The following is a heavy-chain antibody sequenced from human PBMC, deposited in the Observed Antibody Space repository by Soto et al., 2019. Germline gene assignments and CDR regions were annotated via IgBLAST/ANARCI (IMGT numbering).Heavy chain of an antibody. CDR3: ARYGNYEYYFDY. J-gene: IGHJ4*02. CDR2: IIPIFGTA. D-gene: IGHD1-7*01. Sequence: SVKVSCKDYGGSFSSYAIGWGRQAPGQGLEWMGGIIPIFGTANYAQKFQGRVTITADESTSTAYMELSSLRSEDTAVSYCARYGNYEYYFDYWGQGTLVTVSS. CDR1: GGSFSSYA. V-gene: IGHV1-69*13.